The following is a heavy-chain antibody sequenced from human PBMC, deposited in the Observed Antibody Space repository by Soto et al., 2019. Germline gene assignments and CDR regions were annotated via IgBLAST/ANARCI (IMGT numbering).Heavy chain of an antibody. CDR3: ARGRHYDSSAPPRY. V-gene: IGHV1-69*06. J-gene: IGHJ4*02. D-gene: IGHD3-22*01. CDR1: GGTFSSYA. Sequence: SSKVSCQASGGTFSSYAISWVRQAPGQGLEWMGGIIPIFGTANYAQKFQGRVTITADKSTSTAYMELSSLRSEDTAVYYCARGRHYDSSAPPRYWGQGTLVTVSS. CDR2: IIPIFGTA.